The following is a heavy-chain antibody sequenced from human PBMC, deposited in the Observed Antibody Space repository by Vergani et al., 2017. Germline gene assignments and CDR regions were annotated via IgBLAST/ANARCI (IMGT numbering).Heavy chain of an antibody. V-gene: IGHV3-30*02. CDR3: ARARPSNFDYYDSSGYYYVAYYGMDV. CDR1: GFTFNRYG. CDR2: VLFDGSNE. J-gene: IGHJ6*02. D-gene: IGHD3-22*01. Sequence: QVQLVQSGGGVVQPGGSLRLSCVASGFTFNRYGMQWVRQAPGKGLEWVAYVLFDGSNEYYADSVKGRFIVSRDNSNDALYLQMNSLRTDDTAVYYCARARPSNFDYYDSSGYYYVAYYGMDVWGQG.